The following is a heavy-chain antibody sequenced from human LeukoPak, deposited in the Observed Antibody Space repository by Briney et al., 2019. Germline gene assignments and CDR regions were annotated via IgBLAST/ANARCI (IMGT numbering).Heavy chain of an antibody. D-gene: IGHD4-17*01. V-gene: IGHV4-34*01. Sequence: SETLSLTCAVYGGSFSGYYWSWIRQPPGKGLEWVGEINHSGSTNYNPSLKSRVTISVDTSKNQFSLKLSSVTAADTAVYYCARGASVTTSRTYWYFDLWGRDTLVTVSS. CDR3: ARGASVTTSRTYWYFDL. J-gene: IGHJ2*01. CDR1: GGSFSGYY. CDR2: INHSGST.